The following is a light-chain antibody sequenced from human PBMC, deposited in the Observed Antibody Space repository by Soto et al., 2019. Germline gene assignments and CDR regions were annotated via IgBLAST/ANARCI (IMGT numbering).Light chain of an antibody. Sequence: EIVLTQSPGTLSLSPGERATLSCRASQSVSSSYLAWYQQKPGQAPRLLIYGASSRATGIPYRFSGSGSGTDFTLTISSLEPEDFAAYYCQQYGSSMYTFGQGTQLEIK. CDR1: QSVSSSY. V-gene: IGKV3-20*01. J-gene: IGKJ2*01. CDR2: GAS. CDR3: QQYGSSMYT.